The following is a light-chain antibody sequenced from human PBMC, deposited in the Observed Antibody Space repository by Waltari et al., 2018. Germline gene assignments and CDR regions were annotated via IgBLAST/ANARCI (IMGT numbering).Light chain of an antibody. Sequence: QSALTQPASVSGSPGQSITISCTGTSSDVGGYNYVSWYQQHPGKAPKLMIYEVSNRPSGVSNRLSGSKSGNTAPLTISGLQAEDVADYYCSSYTSSSTPFVFGTGTKVTVL. V-gene: IGLV2-14*01. CDR1: SSDVGGYNY. J-gene: IGLJ1*01. CDR3: SSYTSSSTPFV. CDR2: EVS.